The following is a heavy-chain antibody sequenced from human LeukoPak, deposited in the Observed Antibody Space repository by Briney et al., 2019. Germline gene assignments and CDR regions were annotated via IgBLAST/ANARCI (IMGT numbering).Heavy chain of an antibody. Sequence: ASVNVSCKASGYTFTSYDINWVRPATGQGLEWMGWMNPNSGNTGYAQKFQGRVTMTRNTSISTAYMELSSLRSEDTAVYYCATSPYYDFWSGYFDWGQGTLVTVSS. V-gene: IGHV1-8*01. CDR2: MNPNSGNT. CDR1: GYTFTSYD. J-gene: IGHJ4*02. CDR3: ATSPYYDFWSGYFD. D-gene: IGHD3-3*01.